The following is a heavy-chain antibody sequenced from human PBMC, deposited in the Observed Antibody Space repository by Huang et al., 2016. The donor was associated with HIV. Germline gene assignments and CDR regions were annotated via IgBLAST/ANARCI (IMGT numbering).Heavy chain of an antibody. V-gene: IGHV4-34*01. D-gene: IGHD3-10*01. CDR1: GGSFSSYS. J-gene: IGHJ4*02. CDR2: IDHSGAT. Sequence: VQLQQWGAGLLKPSETLSLTCAVYGGSFSSYSWSWIRQSPGTGLHWVGEIDHSGATTYNPSLQSRLTLSVDTSKNQFSLRLTSVTAADTAVYYCASRRPRVRGGGGDFPSWGQGTLVTVSS. CDR3: ASRRPRVRGGGGDFPS.